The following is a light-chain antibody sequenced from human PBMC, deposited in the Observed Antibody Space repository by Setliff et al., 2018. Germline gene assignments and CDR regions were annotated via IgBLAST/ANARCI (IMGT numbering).Light chain of an antibody. J-gene: IGLJ1*01. V-gene: IGLV2-14*01. CDR1: SSAVDDYTY. CDR2: EGT. Sequence: QSALTQPASVSGSPGQSITISCTGVSSAVDDYTYVSWYQQHPGGAPKLMIYEGTDRPSGVSSRFSGSKSGNTASLTISGLQAEDEADYYCSSYTSSSSLYVFGTGTKVTVL. CDR3: SSYTSSSSLYV.